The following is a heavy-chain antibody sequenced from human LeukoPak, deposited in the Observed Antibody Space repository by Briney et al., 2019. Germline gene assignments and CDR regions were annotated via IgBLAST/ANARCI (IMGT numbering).Heavy chain of an antibody. J-gene: IGHJ3*02. D-gene: IGHD3-22*01. V-gene: IGHV3-7*01. CDR3: ARGGITMIVVDAFDI. Sequence: PGVSLRLSCAASGFTLSSYWMSWVRQAPGKGLEWVANIKQDGSEKYYVDSVKGRFTISRDNAKNSLYLQMNSLRAEDTAVYYCARGGITMIVVDAFDIWGQGTMVTVSS. CDR2: IKQDGSEK. CDR1: GFTLSSYW.